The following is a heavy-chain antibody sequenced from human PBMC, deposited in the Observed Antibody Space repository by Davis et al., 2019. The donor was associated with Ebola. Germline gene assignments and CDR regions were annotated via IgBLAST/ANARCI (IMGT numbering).Heavy chain of an antibody. CDR3: TTTDPIFDAFDL. V-gene: IGHV3-15*05. Sequence: PGGSLRLSCLASGFTFSSYAMTWVRQAPGKGLEWIGRIKNEPNGGTTDFAAPVKGRFTISRDDSTSTLFLDIIRLKTEDTAVYYCTTTDPIFDAFDLWGQGTLFTVSS. CDR1: GFTFSSYA. J-gene: IGHJ3*01. CDR2: IKNEPNGGTT.